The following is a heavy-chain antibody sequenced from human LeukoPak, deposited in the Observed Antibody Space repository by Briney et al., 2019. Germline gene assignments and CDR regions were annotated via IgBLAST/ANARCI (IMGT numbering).Heavy chain of an antibody. CDR1: GGSFSGYY. J-gene: IGHJ4*02. CDR2: INHSGST. Sequence: SETLSLTCAVYGGSFSGYYWSWIRQPPGKGLEWIGEINHSGSTNYNPSLKSRVTISVDTSKNQFSLKLSSVTAADTAVYYCARSTMNTWQYWGQGTLVTVSS. D-gene: IGHD3-16*01. V-gene: IGHV4-34*01. CDR3: ARSTMNTWQY.